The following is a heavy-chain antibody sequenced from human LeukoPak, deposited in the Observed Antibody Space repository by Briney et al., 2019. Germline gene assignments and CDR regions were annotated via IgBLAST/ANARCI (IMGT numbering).Heavy chain of an antibody. Sequence: SETLSLTCTVSDGSISSSSYYWGWIRQPPGKGLEWIGNIYYSGSTYYSPSLKSRVTISVDTSKNQFSLKLSSVTAADTAVYYCARHSGGYYDYRGQGTLVTISS. CDR1: DGSISSSSYY. CDR2: IYYSGST. CDR3: ARHSGGYYDY. V-gene: IGHV4-39*01. D-gene: IGHD3-16*01. J-gene: IGHJ4*02.